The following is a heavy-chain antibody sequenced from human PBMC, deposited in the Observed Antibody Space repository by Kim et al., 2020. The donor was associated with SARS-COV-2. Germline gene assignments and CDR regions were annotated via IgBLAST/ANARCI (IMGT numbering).Heavy chain of an antibody. CDR2: ISSRSDVL. Sequence: GGSLRLSCAASGFPFSNYDMNWVRQAPGKGLEWIAYISSRSDVLYYADSVRGRFSISRDNAKNALFLQMNAMRHEDTAIYYLVGEGPIVPVSYSAFAMWGHGTMVTAS. D-gene: IGHD2-2*01. V-gene: IGHV3-48*02. J-gene: IGHJ3*02. CDR3: VGEGPIVPVSYSAFAM. CDR1: GFPFSNYD.